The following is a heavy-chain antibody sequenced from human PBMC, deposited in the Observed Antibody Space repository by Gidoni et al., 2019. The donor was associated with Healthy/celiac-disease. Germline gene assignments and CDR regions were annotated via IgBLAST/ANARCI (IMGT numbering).Heavy chain of an antibody. J-gene: IGHJ4*02. CDR3: AREGDIVATIDY. V-gene: IGHV3-11*05. Sequence: QVQLVESGGGLVKPGGSLRLSCAASGFPFSDYYMSWIRQAPGKGLEWVSYISSSSSYTNYADSVKGRFTISRDNAKNSLYLQMNSLRAEDTAVYYCAREGDIVATIDYWGQGTLVTVSS. CDR1: GFPFSDYY. D-gene: IGHD5-12*01. CDR2: ISSSSSYT.